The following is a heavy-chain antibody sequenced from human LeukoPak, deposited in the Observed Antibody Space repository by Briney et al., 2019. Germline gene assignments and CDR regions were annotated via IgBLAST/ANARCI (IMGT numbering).Heavy chain of an antibody. CDR1: GYTFTSYY. V-gene: IGHV1-46*01. Sequence: GASVKVSCKASGYTFTSYYMHWVRQAPGQGLEWMGIINPSGGSTNYAQKFQGRVTMTRDTSTSTVYTEMSSLRSEDTAVYYCARDPGRTVTTSTYFDYWGQGTLVTVSS. CDR3: ARDPGRTVTTSTYFDY. J-gene: IGHJ4*02. CDR2: INPSGGST. D-gene: IGHD4-17*01.